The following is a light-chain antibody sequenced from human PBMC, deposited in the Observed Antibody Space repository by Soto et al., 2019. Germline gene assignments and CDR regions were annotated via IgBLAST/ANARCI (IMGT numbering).Light chain of an antibody. CDR2: ATS. V-gene: IGKV1-39*01. CDR1: QNIDNY. J-gene: IGKJ5*01. Sequence: DIQMTQSPSSLSASLGDRVTITCRASQNIDNYLNWYQQKPGKAPKLLIYATSTLQSGVPSRFSGSGSGTEFTLTISSLQAEDFAIYFCQQLKNYPITFGQGTRLEIK. CDR3: QQLKNYPIT.